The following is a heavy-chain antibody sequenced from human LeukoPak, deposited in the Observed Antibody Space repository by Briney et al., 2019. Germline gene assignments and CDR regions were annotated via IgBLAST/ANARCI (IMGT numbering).Heavy chain of an antibody. CDR2: ISSSSSTI. D-gene: IGHD3-3*01. V-gene: IGHV3-48*01. CDR1: GFTFSSYS. CDR3: AKGPFGGSYYFDY. J-gene: IGHJ4*02. Sequence: GGSLRLSCAASGFTFSSYSMNWVRQAPGKGLEWVSYISSSSSTIYYADSVKGRFTISRDNAKNSLYLQMNSLRAEDTAVYYCAKGPFGGSYYFDYWGQGTLVTVSS.